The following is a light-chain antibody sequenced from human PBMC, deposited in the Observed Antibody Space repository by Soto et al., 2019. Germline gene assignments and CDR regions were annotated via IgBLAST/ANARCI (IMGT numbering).Light chain of an antibody. CDR3: QQCYNTPS. CDR2: WAS. J-gene: IGKJ3*01. V-gene: IGKV4-1*01. CDR1: QSVLYSSNNKNC. Sequence: DIVMTQSPDSLSVSLGERATINCKSSQSVLYSSNNKNCLAWYQQKPGQSPKLLVYWASTRESGFPVRFSGSGSGTDFTLTISSLQAEDVAVYYCQQCYNTPSFGPGTKVDI.